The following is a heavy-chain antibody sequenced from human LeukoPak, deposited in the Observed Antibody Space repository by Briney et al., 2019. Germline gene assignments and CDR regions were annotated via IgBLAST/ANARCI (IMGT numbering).Heavy chain of an antibody. J-gene: IGHJ3*02. D-gene: IGHD2/OR15-2a*01. CDR1: GFTFSSYA. V-gene: IGHV3-30-3*01. CDR3: ARDVSSAFDI. Sequence: PGRSLRLSCAASGFTFSSYAMHWVRQAPGKGLEWVAVISYDGINKYYADSVKGRFTISRDNSKNTLYLQTNSLRAEDTAVFYCARDVSSAFDIWSQGTMVTVSS. CDR2: ISYDGINK.